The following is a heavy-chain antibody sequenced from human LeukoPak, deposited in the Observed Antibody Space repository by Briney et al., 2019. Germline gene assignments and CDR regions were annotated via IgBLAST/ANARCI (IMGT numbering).Heavy chain of an antibody. CDR2: ISSSSYI. J-gene: IGHJ6*03. CDR1: GFTFSSYS. V-gene: IGHV3-21*01. CDR3: ARVGCSGGSCYYYYYYMDV. Sequence: GGSLRLSCAASGFTFSSYSMNWVRQAPGKGLEWVSSISSSSYIYYADSVKGRFTISRDNAKNSLYLQMNSLRAEDTAVYYCARVGCSGGSCYYYYYYMDVWGKGTTVTISS. D-gene: IGHD2-15*01.